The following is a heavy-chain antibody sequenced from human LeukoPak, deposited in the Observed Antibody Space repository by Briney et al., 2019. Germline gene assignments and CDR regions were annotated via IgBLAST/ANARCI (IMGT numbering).Heavy chain of an antibody. V-gene: IGHV3-21*01. CDR3: AKEVLLGSLDY. D-gene: IGHD2-15*01. Sequence: GGSLRLSCAASGFTFSSYSMNWVRQAPGKGLEWVSSISSSSSYIYYADSVKGRFTISRDNSKNTLYLQMNSLRAEDTAVYYCAKEVLLGSLDYWGQGTLVTVSS. J-gene: IGHJ4*02. CDR2: ISSSSSYI. CDR1: GFTFSSYS.